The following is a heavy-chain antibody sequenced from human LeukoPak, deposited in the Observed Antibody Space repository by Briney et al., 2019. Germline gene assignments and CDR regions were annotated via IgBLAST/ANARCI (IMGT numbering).Heavy chain of an antibody. Sequence: SETLSLTCTVYGGSFSGYYWSWIRQPPGKGLEWIGEINHSGSTNNNPSLKSRVTISVDTSKNQFSLKLSSVTAADTAVYYCARGPRRLDPWGQGTLVTVSS. V-gene: IGHV4-34*01. CDR1: GGSFSGYY. CDR2: INHSGST. J-gene: IGHJ5*02. CDR3: ARGPRRLDP.